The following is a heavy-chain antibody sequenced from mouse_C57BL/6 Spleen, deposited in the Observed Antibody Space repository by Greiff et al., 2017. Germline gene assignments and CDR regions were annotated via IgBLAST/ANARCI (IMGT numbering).Heavy chain of an antibody. CDR3: ARQDWYYAMDY. CDR1: GYTFTSYW. Sequence: QVQLKQPGAELVRPGTSVKLSCKASGYTFTSYWMHWVKQRPGQGLEWIGVIDPSDSYTNYNQKFKGKATLTVDTSSSTAYMQLSSLTSEDSAVYYCARQDWYYAMDYWGQGTSVTVSS. V-gene: IGHV1-59*01. J-gene: IGHJ4*01. CDR2: IDPSDSYT. D-gene: IGHD4-1*01.